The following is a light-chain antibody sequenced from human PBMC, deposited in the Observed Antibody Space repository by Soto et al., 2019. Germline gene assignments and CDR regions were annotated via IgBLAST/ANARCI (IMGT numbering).Light chain of an antibody. CDR2: GVS. V-gene: IGLV2-14*01. CDR1: ISDFVVYNY. Sequence: QSALTQPASVSGSPGQSITISCTGTISDFVVYNYVSWYQQHPGKAPKLMIYGVSNRPSGVSNRFSGSKSGNTATLTISGLQADDEADYYCSSHTISSALQVFGTGTKFTVL. CDR3: SSHTISSALQV. J-gene: IGLJ1*01.